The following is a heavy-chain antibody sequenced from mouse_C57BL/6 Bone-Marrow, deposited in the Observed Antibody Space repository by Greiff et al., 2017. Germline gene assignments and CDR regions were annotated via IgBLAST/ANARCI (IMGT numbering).Heavy chain of an antibody. CDR3: ARSAYYSNPFAY. J-gene: IGHJ3*01. D-gene: IGHD2-5*01. V-gene: IGHV1-81*01. CDR1: GYTFTSYG. Sequence: VQLQQSGAELARPGASVKLSCKASGYTFTSYGISWVKQRTGQGLEWTGEIYPRSGNTYYNEKFKGKATLTADKSSSTAYMELRSLTSEDSAVYFCARSAYYSNPFAYWGQGTLVTVSA. CDR2: IYPRSGNT.